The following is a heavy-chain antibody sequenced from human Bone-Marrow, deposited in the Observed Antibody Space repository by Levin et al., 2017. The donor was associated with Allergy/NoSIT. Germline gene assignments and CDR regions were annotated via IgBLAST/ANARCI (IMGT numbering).Heavy chain of an antibody. V-gene: IGHV3-30*04. J-gene: IGHJ4*02. Sequence: GGSLRLSCAASGFTFSSYAMHWVRQAPGKGLEWVAVISYDGSNKYYADSVKGRFTISRDNSKNTLYLQMNSLRAEDTAVYYCASLGVAALWWGQGTLVTVSS. CDR3: ASLGVAALW. CDR2: ISYDGSNK. CDR1: GFTFSSYA. D-gene: IGHD2-15*01.